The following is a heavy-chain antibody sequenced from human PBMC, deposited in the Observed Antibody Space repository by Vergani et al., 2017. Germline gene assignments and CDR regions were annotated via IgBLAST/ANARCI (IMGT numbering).Heavy chain of an antibody. CDR1: GGTFSSYG. CDR3: ARDATFGI. Sequence: QVQLVQSGAEVKKPGSSVKVSCKASGGTFSSYGIHWVRQAPGQGLEWMGWINPNSGDTNYAQKFQGRVTMTTDTSISTAYMELSRLRSDDTAVYYCARDATFGIWGQGTMVTVSS. CDR2: INPNSGDT. V-gene: IGHV1-2*02. J-gene: IGHJ3*02.